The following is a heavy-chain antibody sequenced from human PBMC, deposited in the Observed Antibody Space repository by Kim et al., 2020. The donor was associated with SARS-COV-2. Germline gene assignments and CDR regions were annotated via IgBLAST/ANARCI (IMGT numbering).Heavy chain of an antibody. CDR2: ISYDGTNK. CDR1: GFTFSNYV. D-gene: IGHD3-9*01. Sequence: PGGSLRLSCAASGFTFSNYVMHWVRQAPGKGLEWVAVISYDGTNKYYGESVKGRFTISRDNSKNTLYLQMNSLRAEDTAVYYCAKVGNILTDYFDPSPFQYWGQGTLVTVSS. J-gene: IGHJ4*02. CDR3: AKVGNILTDYFDPSPFQY. V-gene: IGHV3-30*18.